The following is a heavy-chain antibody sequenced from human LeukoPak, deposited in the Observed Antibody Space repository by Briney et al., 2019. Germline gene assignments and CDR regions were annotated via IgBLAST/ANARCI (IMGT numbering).Heavy chain of an antibody. D-gene: IGHD3-10*01. V-gene: IGHV4-39*07. CDR1: GGPISSSSYY. Sequence: SETQSLTYTVSGGPISSSSYYWGWIRQPPGKGLEWIGSIYYSGSTYYNPSLKSRVTISVDTSKNQFSLKLSSVTAADTAVYYCARDRTSYGSGSYYIYFDYWGQGTLVTVSS. J-gene: IGHJ4*02. CDR3: ARDRTSYGSGSYYIYFDY. CDR2: IYYSGST.